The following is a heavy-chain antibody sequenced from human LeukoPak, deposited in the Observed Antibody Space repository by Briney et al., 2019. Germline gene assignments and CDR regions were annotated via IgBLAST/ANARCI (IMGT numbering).Heavy chain of an antibody. Sequence: GGSLRLSCAASGFTFSSYSMNWVRQAPGKGLEWVSSISSSSSYIYYADSVKGRFTISRDDAKNSLYLQMNSLRAEDTAVYYCARALESLGYCSGGSCSTGNDYGMDVWGQGTTVTVSS. D-gene: IGHD2-15*01. CDR1: GFTFSSYS. CDR3: ARALESLGYCSGGSCSTGNDYGMDV. CDR2: ISSSSSYI. J-gene: IGHJ6*02. V-gene: IGHV3-21*01.